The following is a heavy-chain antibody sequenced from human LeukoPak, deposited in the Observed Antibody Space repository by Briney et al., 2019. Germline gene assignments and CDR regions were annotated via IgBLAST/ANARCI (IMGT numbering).Heavy chain of an antibody. V-gene: IGHV1-69*04. D-gene: IGHD1-1*01. Sequence: SVKVSCKASGGTFSSYAISWVRQAPGQGLEWMGRIIPILGIANYAQKFQGRVPITADKSTSTAYMELSSLRSEDTAVYYCARDWRARTNVFDYWGQGTLVTVSS. CDR2: IIPILGIA. CDR1: GGTFSSYA. CDR3: ARDWRARTNVFDY. J-gene: IGHJ4*02.